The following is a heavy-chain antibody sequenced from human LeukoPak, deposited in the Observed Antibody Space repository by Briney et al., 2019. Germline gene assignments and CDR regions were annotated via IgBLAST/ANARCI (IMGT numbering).Heavy chain of an antibody. CDR1: GFTFSDYY. Sequence: PGGSLRLSCAASGFTFSDYYMNWIRQAPGKGLVWVSRINSDGSSTNYADSVKGRFTIPRDNAKNTPYLQMNSLRAEDTAVYYCARVGSMAAPLLDYWGQGTLVTVSS. CDR2: INSDGSST. V-gene: IGHV3-74*01. CDR3: ARVGSMAAPLLDY. D-gene: IGHD6-13*01. J-gene: IGHJ4*02.